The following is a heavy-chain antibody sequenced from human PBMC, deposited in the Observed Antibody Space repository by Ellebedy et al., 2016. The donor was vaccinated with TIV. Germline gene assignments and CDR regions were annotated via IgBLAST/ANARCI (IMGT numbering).Heavy chain of an antibody. Sequence: AASVKVSCKASGYTFTSYDINWVRQATGQGLEWMGWMNPSSGNTGYAQKFQGRVTMTRNTSISTAYMELSSLRSEDTAVYYGARGVSTSPMDADFNYWGQGTLVTVSS. V-gene: IGHV1-8*01. D-gene: IGHD2-2*01. CDR1: GYTFTSYD. CDR2: MNPSSGNT. J-gene: IGHJ4*02. CDR3: ARGVSTSPMDADFNY.